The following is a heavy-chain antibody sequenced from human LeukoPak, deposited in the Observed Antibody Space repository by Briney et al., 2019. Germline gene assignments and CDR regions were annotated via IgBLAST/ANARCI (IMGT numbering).Heavy chain of an antibody. CDR2: ISWNSGSI. V-gene: IGHV3-9*01. J-gene: IGHJ4*02. Sequence: PGGSLRLSCAASGFTFDDYAMHWVQQAPGKGLEWVSGISWNSGSIGYADSVKGRFTISRDNAKNSLYLQMNSLRAEDTAVYYCARGEGYDFWSGYLEWGQGTLVTVSS. CDR3: ARGEGYDFWSGYLE. CDR1: GFTFDDYA. D-gene: IGHD3-3*01.